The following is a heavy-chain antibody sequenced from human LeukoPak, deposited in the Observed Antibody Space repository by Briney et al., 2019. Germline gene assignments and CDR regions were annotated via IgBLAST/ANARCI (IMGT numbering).Heavy chain of an antibody. J-gene: IGHJ6*03. D-gene: IGHD6-19*01. Sequence: GGSVTVSCKASGGTFSSYAISWVRQAPGQGLEWMGGIIPIFGTANYAQKFQGRVTITTDESTSTAYMELSSLRSEDTAVYYCARAQDSSGWAYYYYYMDVWGKGTTVTVSS. CDR1: GGTFSSYA. CDR3: ARAQDSSGWAYYYYYMDV. V-gene: IGHV1-69*05. CDR2: IIPIFGTA.